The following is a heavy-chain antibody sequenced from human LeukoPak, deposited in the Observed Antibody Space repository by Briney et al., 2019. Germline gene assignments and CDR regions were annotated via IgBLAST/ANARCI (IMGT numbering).Heavy chain of an antibody. CDR1: GFTFSSYE. CDR3: VKDGASLGFAEAYLDV. J-gene: IGHJ6*03. D-gene: IGHD1-14*01. CDR2: ISWNSGNI. V-gene: IGHV3-9*01. Sequence: PGGSLRLSCAASGFTFSSYEMNWVRQAPGKGLEWVSGISWNSGNIGYADSVKGRFTISRDSRKSSLYLQMNSLRPEDTALYYCVKDGASLGFAEAYLDVWGKGTTVTVSS.